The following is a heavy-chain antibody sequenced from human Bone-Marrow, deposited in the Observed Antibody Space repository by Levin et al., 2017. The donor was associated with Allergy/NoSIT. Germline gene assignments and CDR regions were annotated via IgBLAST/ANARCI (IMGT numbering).Heavy chain of an antibody. Sequence: PSETLSLTCTVSGDSVTSSRSYWGWLRQSPGKGLEWIGSIFYSGTTNYNPSLKSRLTMSLDSSKNHFSLKLNSVTVADTAVYYCARLDWQWLYFQHWGQGTLVTVSS. V-gene: IGHV4-39*02. D-gene: IGHD6-19*01. CDR1: GDSVTSSRSY. CDR2: IFYSGTT. CDR3: ARLDWQWLYFQH. J-gene: IGHJ1*01.